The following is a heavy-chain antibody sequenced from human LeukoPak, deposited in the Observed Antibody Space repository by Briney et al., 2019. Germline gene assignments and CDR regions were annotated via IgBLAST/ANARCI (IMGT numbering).Heavy chain of an antibody. CDR1: GYTLTSYD. J-gene: IGHJ4*02. V-gene: IGHV1-8*01. CDR2: MNPNSGKT. Sequence: ASVKVSCKASGYTLTSYDINWVRQATGQGLEWMGRMNPNSGKTGYAQKFQGRVTITRNTSISTAYMELSSLESEDTAVYYCARETPSRYFDYWGQGTLVTVSP. D-gene: IGHD4-23*01. CDR3: ARETPSRYFDY.